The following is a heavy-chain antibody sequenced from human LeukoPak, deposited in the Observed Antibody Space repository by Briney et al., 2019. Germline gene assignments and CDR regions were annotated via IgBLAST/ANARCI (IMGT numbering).Heavy chain of an antibody. J-gene: IGHJ6*02. CDR2: IYSGDSDT. CDR3: ARHPISSSWHPDYYYGMDV. Sequence: GASLKISCKSSGYISTSYWIGWVRQLPRKGLERMGIIYSGDSDTRYSPSFQGQVTISADKSISTAYLQWSSLKASDTAMYYCARHPISSSWHPDYYYGMDVWGQGTTVTVSS. D-gene: IGHD6-13*01. V-gene: IGHV5-51*01. CDR1: GYISTSYW.